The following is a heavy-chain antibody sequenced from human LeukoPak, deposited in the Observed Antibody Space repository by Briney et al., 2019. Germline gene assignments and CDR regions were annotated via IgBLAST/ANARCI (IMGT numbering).Heavy chain of an antibody. V-gene: IGHV3-23*01. CDR1: GFTFSNYA. Sequence: GGSLRLSCAASGFTFSNYAWSWFRQAPGKGLEGFSTITSDGSTYYADSVKGRFTISRDNSKNTLYLQMNTLRGEDTAIYYCAKKGGRAGTTTFGDNWGQGTLVTVSS. CDR3: AKKGGRAGTTTFGDN. J-gene: IGHJ4*02. D-gene: IGHD1-1*01. CDR2: ITSDGST.